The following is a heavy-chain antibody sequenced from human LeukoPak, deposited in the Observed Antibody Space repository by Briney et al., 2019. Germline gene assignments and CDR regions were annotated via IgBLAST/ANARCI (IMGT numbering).Heavy chain of an antibody. CDR3: ARHWGSSWSGGIGP. CDR2: IYYSGST. V-gene: IGHV4-30-4*01. J-gene: IGHJ5*02. D-gene: IGHD6-13*01. Sequence: SETLSLTCTVSGGSISSGDYYWSWIRQPPGKGLEWIGYIYYSGSTYYNPSLKSRVTISVDTSKNQFSLKLSSVTAADTAVYYCARHWGSSWSGGIGPWGQGTLVTVSS. CDR1: GGSISSGDYY.